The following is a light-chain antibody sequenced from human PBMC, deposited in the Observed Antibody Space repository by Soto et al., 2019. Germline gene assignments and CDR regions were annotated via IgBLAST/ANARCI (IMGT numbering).Light chain of an antibody. CDR1: QSVSSSV. CDR3: HQYGDSPPFT. V-gene: IGKV3-20*01. Sequence: EVVWTQSPGSLSLSPGERATLSCRASQSVSSSVLAWYQQKPGQAPRLLISGTSNRATGIPDRFSGSGSGTDFTLTISRLDPEDFAVYYCHQYGDSPPFTFGPGTRVDAK. CDR2: GTS. J-gene: IGKJ3*01.